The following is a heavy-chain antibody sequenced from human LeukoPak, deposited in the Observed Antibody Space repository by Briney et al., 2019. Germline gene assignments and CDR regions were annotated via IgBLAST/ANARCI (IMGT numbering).Heavy chain of an antibody. CDR3: TVVNYGSGSYPLGY. D-gene: IGHD3-10*01. J-gene: IGHJ4*02. CDR1: GFTFSHAW. V-gene: IGHV3-15*01. Sequence: GGSLRLSCAVSGFTFSHAWMSWVRQAPGKGLEWVGRIKSKTDGGTTDYAAPVKGRFTISRDDSKNTLYLQMNSLKTEDTAVYYCTVVNYGSGSYPLGYWGQGTLVTVSS. CDR2: IKSKTDGGTT.